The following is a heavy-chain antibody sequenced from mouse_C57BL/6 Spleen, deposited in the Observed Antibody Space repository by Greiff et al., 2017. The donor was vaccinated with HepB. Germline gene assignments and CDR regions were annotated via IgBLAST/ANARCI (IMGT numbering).Heavy chain of an antibody. Sequence: QVQLQQSGAELARPGASVKLSCKASGYTFTSYGISWVKQRTGQGLEWIGEIYPRSGNTYYNEKFKGKATLTADKSSSTAYMELRSLTSEDSAVYFCARKPITTVVEYAMDYWGQGTSVTVSS. D-gene: IGHD1-1*01. CDR3: ARKPITTVVEYAMDY. V-gene: IGHV1-81*01. CDR2: IYPRSGNT. CDR1: GYTFTSYG. J-gene: IGHJ4*01.